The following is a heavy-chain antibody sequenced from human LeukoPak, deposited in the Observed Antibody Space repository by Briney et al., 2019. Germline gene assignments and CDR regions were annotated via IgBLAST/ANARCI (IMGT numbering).Heavy chain of an antibody. Sequence: GGSLRLSCAASGFTFSSYSMNWVRQAPGKGLEWVSSISSSSSYIYYADSVKGRFTISRDNAKNSLYLQMNSLRAEDTAVYYCARDVLVYYDTLTGPPNTYGMDVWGQGTTVTVSS. CDR3: ARDVLVYYDTLTGPPNTYGMDV. CDR2: ISSSSSYI. CDR1: GFTFSSYS. V-gene: IGHV3-21*01. D-gene: IGHD3-9*01. J-gene: IGHJ6*02.